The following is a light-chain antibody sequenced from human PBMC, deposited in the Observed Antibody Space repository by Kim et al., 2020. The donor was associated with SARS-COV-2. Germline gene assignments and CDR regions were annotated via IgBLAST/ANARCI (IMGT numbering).Light chain of an antibody. V-gene: IGLV6-57*02. CDR3: QSYDTNNWV. Sequence: VRSYQKRPRTAPPTIISVDTQRRSGLPDRFSGSVDSSSNSASLTISGLRAEGEAGCFCQSYDTNNWVFGGGTHLTVL. J-gene: IGLJ3*02. CDR2: VDT.